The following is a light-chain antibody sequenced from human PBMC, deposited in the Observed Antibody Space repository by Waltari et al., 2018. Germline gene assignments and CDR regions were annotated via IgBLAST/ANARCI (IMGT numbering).Light chain of an antibody. V-gene: IGKV1-39*01. CDR3: QQSHSQPPT. CDR1: QDISSL. CDR2: AGD. Sequence: DIQMIQSPSSLSAAAGDRVTITCRASQDISSLLNWYQQKSGRAPKLLVCAGDHLASGVPSRFSASGSGTEFTLTISSLQPEDFVTYYCQQSHSQPPTFGQGTMVESK. J-gene: IGKJ1*01.